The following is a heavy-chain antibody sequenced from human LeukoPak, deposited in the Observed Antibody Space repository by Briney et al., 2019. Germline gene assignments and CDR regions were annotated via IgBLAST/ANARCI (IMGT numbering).Heavy chain of an antibody. CDR3: AKRPRDSTGYYLGAFDF. CDR1: GFTFSSYA. Sequence: GRSLRLSCAASGFTFSSYAMHWVRQAPGKGLEWVAVISYDGSNKYYADSVKGRFTISRDNSKNTLFLQMNSLRAEDTAVYYCAKRPRDSTGYYLGAFDFWGLGTMVTVSS. V-gene: IGHV3-30*07. CDR2: ISYDGSNK. J-gene: IGHJ3*01. D-gene: IGHD3-22*01.